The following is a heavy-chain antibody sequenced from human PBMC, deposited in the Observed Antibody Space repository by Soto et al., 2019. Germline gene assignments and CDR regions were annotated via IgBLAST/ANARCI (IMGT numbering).Heavy chain of an antibody. V-gene: IGHV4-30-2*01. CDR1: GGSISSGGYS. Sequence: SETLSLTCAVSGGSISSGGYSWSWIRQPPGKGLEWIGYIYHSGSTYYNPSLKSRVTISVDRSKNQFSLKLSSVTAADTAVYYCARHLRYCSGGSCYNHAFDIWGQGTMVTVSS. CDR2: IYHSGST. CDR3: ARHLRYCSGGSCYNHAFDI. D-gene: IGHD2-15*01. J-gene: IGHJ3*02.